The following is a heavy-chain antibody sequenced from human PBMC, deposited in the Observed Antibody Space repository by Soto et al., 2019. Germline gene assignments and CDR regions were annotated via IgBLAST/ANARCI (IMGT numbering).Heavy chain of an antibody. V-gene: IGHV3-23*01. D-gene: IGHD5-18*01. CDR2: ISGSGGSP. Sequence: GGSLRLSCAASGFTFSSYAMSWVRQAPGKGLEWVSAISGSGGSPYYADSVKGRFTISRDNSKNTLYLQMNSLRAEDTAVYYCAKAVDTAMVNRNFDYWGQGTLVTVSS. CDR3: AKAVDTAMVNRNFDY. CDR1: GFTFSSYA. J-gene: IGHJ4*02.